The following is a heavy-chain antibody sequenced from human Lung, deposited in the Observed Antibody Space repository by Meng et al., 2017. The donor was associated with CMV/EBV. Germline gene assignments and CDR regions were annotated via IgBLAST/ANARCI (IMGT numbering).Heavy chain of an antibody. V-gene: IGHV1-69*05. CDR2: IIPIFGTA. D-gene: IGHD2-2*02. Sequence: SVXVSXKASGGTFSSYAISWVRQAPGQGLEWMGGIIPIFGTANYAQKFQGRVTITTDESTSTAYMELSSLRSEDTAVYYCASTTPYCSSTSCYTYFDYWXQRTLVTVSS. CDR1: GGTFSSYA. CDR3: ASTTPYCSSTSCYTYFDY. J-gene: IGHJ4*02.